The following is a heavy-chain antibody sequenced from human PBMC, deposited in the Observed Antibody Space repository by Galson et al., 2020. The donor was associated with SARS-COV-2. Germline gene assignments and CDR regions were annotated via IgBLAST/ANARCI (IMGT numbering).Heavy chain of an antibody. J-gene: IGHJ6*02. CDR1: GFTFSSYG. V-gene: IGHV3-30*18. D-gene: IGHD2-15*01. CDR2: ISYDGSNK. Sequence: GGSLRLSCAASGFTFSSYGMHWVRQAPGKGLEWVAVISYDGSNKYYADSVKGRFTISRDNSKNTLYLQMNSLRAEDTAVYYCAKDQCSGGSCYYPLVPHYYYYGMDVWGQGTTVTVSS. CDR3: AKDQCSGGSCYYPLVPHYYYYGMDV.